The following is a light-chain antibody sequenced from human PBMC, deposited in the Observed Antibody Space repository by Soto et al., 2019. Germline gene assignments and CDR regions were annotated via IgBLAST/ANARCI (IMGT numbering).Light chain of an antibody. V-gene: IGLV4-69*01. J-gene: IGLJ2*01. Sequence: QLVLTQSPSASASLGASVKLTCTLSSGHSSFAIAWHQQQPEKGPRYLMKLNSDGSHSKGDGIPDRFSGSRSGAERYLTISSLQSEDEAVYYCQTWGTGIRVFGGGTKVTVL. CDR1: SGHSSFA. CDR3: QTWGTGIRV. CDR2: LNSDGSH.